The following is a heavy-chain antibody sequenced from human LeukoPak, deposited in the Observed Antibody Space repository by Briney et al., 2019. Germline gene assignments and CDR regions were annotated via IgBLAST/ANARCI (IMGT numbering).Heavy chain of an antibody. CDR1: GCTFSSYS. J-gene: IGHJ4*02. CDR3: ARLRRNSDRSGYYYYYDY. CDR2: ISVGSNYI. D-gene: IGHD3-22*01. V-gene: IGHV3-21*01. Sequence: GGSLRLSCAASGCTFSSYSINWVRQAPGKGLEWVSSISVGSNYIYYADSVRGRFSISRDDARNSLYLQMDSLRGDDTAVYYCARLRRNSDRSGYYYYYDYWGQGTLVTDSS.